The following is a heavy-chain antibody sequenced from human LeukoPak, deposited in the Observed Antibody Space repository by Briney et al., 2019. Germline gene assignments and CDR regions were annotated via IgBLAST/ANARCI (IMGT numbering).Heavy chain of an antibody. J-gene: IGHJ4*02. CDR3: SRDPRNLDY. Sequence: GGSLRLSCAASGFTFSSYGMHWVRQAPGKGLEWVSYISSSGSTIYYADSVKGRFTISRDNAKNSLYLQMNSLRAEDTAVYYCSRDPRNLDYWGQGTLVTVSS. V-gene: IGHV3-48*04. CDR2: ISSSGSTI. CDR1: GFTFSSYG. D-gene: IGHD1-14*01.